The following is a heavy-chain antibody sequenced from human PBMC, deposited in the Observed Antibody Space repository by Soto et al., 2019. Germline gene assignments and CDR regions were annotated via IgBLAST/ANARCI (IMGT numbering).Heavy chain of an antibody. CDR2: ISAYNGNT. Sequence: ASVKVSCKASGYTFTSYGISWVRQAPGQGLERMGWISAYNGNTNYAQKLQGRVTMTTDTSTSTAYMELRSLRSDDTAVYYCARVSSGSDYYYYYYMDVWGKGTTVTVSS. CDR3: ARVSSGSDYYYYYYMDV. CDR1: GYTFTSYG. V-gene: IGHV1-18*01. D-gene: IGHD1-26*01. J-gene: IGHJ6*03.